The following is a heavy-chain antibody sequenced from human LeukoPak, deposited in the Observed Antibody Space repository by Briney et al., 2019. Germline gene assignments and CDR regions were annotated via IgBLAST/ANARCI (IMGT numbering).Heavy chain of an antibody. Sequence: GGSLRLSCAASGFTFSSFAMNWVRLAPGKGLEWVSAIIASGGATYYADSVKGRFTISRDNSENTLYLRMNSLRAEDTAIYYCAKDRLGGNNYGHFDYWGQGTPVTVSS. D-gene: IGHD5-18*01. J-gene: IGHJ4*02. CDR1: GFTFSSFA. CDR2: IIASGGAT. V-gene: IGHV3-23*01. CDR3: AKDRLGGNNYGHFDY.